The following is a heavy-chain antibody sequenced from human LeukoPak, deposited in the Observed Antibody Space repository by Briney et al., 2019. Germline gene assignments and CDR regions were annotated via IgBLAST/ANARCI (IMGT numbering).Heavy chain of an antibody. V-gene: IGHV3-23*01. CDR3: AKDYGDSPETSDFDY. D-gene: IGHD4-17*01. CDR2: ISGSGGST. Sequence: SGGSLRPSCTASGFTFSSYAMSWVRQAPGKGLEWVSAISGSGGSTYYADSVKGRFTISRDNSKNTLYLQMNSLRAEDTAVYYCAKDYGDSPETSDFDYWGQGTLVTVSS. CDR1: GFTFSSYA. J-gene: IGHJ4*02.